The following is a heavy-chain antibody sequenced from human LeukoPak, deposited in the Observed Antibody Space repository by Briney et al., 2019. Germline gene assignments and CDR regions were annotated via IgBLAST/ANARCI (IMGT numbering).Heavy chain of an antibody. CDR1: GFSFSNYW. J-gene: IGHJ4*03. D-gene: IGHD1-1*01. CDR2: IDPHGSET. V-gene: IGHV3-7*01. CDR3: ARISYFGDNNWRYFDY. Sequence: PGGSLRLSCAASGFSFSNYWMSWVRQAPGKGLKWVANIDPHGSETQYVGSVKGRFTTSRDNAKNSLYVQMNSLRAEDTAIYYCARISYFGDNNWRYFDYWGPGPLVTVAS.